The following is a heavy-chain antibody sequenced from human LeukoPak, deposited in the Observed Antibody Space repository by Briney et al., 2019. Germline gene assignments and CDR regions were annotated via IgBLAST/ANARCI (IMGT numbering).Heavy chain of an antibody. CDR1: GFTFSSYS. CDR2: ISSSSSYI. Sequence: GGSLRLSCAASGFTFSSYSMNWVRQAPGKGLEWVSSISSSSSYIYYADSVKGRFTISRDNAKNSLYLQMNSLRAEDTAVYYCARDRYCSSTSCYARWFDPWGQGTLVTVSS. CDR3: ARDRYCSSTSCYARWFDP. D-gene: IGHD2-2*01. V-gene: IGHV3-21*01. J-gene: IGHJ5*02.